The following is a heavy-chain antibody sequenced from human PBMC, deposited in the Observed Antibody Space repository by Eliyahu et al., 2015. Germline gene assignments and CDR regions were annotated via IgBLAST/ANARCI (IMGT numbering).Heavy chain of an antibody. V-gene: IGHV1-69*01. J-gene: IGHJ5*02. CDR1: GGXFPSYS. CDR2: ITPLFGTA. D-gene: IGHD6-19*01. Sequence: QVQLVQSGAEVKRPGSSVKVSCKTSGGXFPSYSISWVRQAPGQGLEWVGGITPLFGTAKYAQKFQGRVTITADESTNTAYLELSSLKSEDTAVYYCALEGGSSGPRWFDPWGQGTLVTVSS. CDR3: ALEGGSSGPRWFDP.